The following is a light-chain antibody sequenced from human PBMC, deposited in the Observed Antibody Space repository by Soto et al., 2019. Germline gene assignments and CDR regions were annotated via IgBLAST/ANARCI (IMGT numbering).Light chain of an antibody. CDR2: GAS. CDR1: QSVGSN. V-gene: IGKV3-15*01. CDR3: QQYNNSPRT. J-gene: IGKJ1*01. Sequence: EIVMTQSPATLSVSPGERATLSCRASQSVGSNLAWYQQKPGQPPRLLIYGASTRATGIPARFSGSGSGTEFTLTLSSLQSEDFAVYYCQQYNNSPRTFGQGTKVEIK.